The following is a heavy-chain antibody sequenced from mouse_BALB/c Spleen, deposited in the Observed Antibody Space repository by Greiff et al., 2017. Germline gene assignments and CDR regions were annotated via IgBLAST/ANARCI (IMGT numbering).Heavy chain of an antibody. Sequence: VKLVESGPGLVAPSQSLSITCTVSGFSLSRYSVHWVRQPPGKGLEWLGMIWGGGSTDYNSALKSRLSISKDNSKSQVFLKMNSLQTDDTAMYYCARLSTMITGYAMDYWGQGTSVTVSS. CDR3: ARLSTMITGYAMDY. CDR2: IWGGGST. D-gene: IGHD2-4*01. CDR1: GFSLSRYS. J-gene: IGHJ4*01. V-gene: IGHV2-6-4*01.